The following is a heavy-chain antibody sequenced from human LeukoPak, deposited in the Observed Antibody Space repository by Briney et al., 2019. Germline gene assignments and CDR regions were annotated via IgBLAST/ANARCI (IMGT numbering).Heavy chain of an antibody. CDR1: GGSISSYY. D-gene: IGHD6-19*01. CDR3: ARVRIAVADYYFDY. CDR2: IYYSGGT. Sequence: SETLSLTCTVSGGSISSYYWSWIRQPPGKGLEWIGYIYYSGGTNYNPSLKSRVTISVDTSKNQFSLKLSSVTAADTAVYYCARVRIAVADYYFDYWGQGTLVTVSS. J-gene: IGHJ4*02. V-gene: IGHV4-59*01.